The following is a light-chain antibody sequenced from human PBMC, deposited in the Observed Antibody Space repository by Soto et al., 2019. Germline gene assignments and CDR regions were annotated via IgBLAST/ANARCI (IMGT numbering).Light chain of an antibody. CDR3: QQSETYPLT. V-gene: IGKV1-5*01. Sequence: DIQITQSPSTVSASVPERFTITCGASQTISTWLAWYQHKPGKAPNLLIYDASTLMSGVPSRFSGSGSGTEFTLTISSLQPGDFATYYCQQSETYPLTFGQGTRLEI. CDR1: QTISTW. CDR2: DAS. J-gene: IGKJ5*01.